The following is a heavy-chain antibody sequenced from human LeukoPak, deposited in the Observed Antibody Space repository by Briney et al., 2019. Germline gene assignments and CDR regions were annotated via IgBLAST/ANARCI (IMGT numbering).Heavy chain of an antibody. Sequence: GGSLRLSCAASGFTFSSYAMSWVRQAPGKGLEWVSGISGSGGSTYYADSVKGRFTISRDNSKNTLYLQMNSLRVEDTALYYCTMGGTGEYFQYWGQGTLVTVSS. J-gene: IGHJ1*01. CDR2: ISGSGGST. D-gene: IGHD3-16*01. V-gene: IGHV3-23*01. CDR3: TMGGTGEYFQY. CDR1: GFTFSSYA.